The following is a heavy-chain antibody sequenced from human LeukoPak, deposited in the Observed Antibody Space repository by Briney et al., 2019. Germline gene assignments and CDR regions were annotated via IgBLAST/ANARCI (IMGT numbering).Heavy chain of an antibody. CDR1: GFTFSSYG. CDR2: VSCDGSNK. D-gene: IGHD6-13*01. V-gene: IGHV3-30*18. Sequence: GGSLRLSCAASGFTFSSYGMHWVRQAPGKGLEWVAVVSCDGSNKYYADSVKGRFTISRDNSKNTLYLQMNSLRAEDTAVYYCAKAMYSSSWRHFDYWGQGTLVTVSS. CDR3: AKAMYSSSWRHFDY. J-gene: IGHJ4*02.